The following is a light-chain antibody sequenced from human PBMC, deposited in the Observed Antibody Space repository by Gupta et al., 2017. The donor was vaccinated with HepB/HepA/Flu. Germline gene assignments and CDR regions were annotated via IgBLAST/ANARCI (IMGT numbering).Light chain of an antibody. V-gene: IGKV3-11*01. CDR1: QSVSLS. J-gene: IGKJ5*01. CDR3: QQRSNWPLVT. Sequence: EIVLTQFPATLSLSPGERVTLSCRASQSVSLSLAWYQQKPGQAPRLLVYDAFSRAAGVPPRFSGVGSGTDFTLTISRLEPEDFAVYYCQQRSNWPLVTSGQGTRLDIK. CDR2: DAF.